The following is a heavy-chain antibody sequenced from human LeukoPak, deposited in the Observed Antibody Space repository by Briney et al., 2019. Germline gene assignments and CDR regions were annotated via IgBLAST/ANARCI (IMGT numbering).Heavy chain of an antibody. CDR2: IYYSGST. V-gene: IGHV4-61*05. Sequence: PSETLSLTCAVSGDSSSSSIYYWGWVRQPPGKGLEWIGYIYYSGSTNYNPSLKSRVTISVDTSKNQFSLKLSSVTAADTAVYYCARVPFYYYGMDVWGQGTTVTVSS. J-gene: IGHJ6*02. CDR1: GDSSSSSIYY. D-gene: IGHD2-2*01. CDR3: ARVPFYYYGMDV.